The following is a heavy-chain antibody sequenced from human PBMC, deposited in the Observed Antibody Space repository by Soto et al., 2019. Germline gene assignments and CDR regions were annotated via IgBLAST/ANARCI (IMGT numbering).Heavy chain of an antibody. CDR1: GFTLSGRS. V-gene: IGHV3-74*01. CDR3: ARGWFGPDV. J-gene: IGHJ6*04. D-gene: IGHD3-10*01. CDR2: IDNAGTDS. Sequence: EVQLVESGGGLVQPGGSLRLCCAASGFTLSGRSMHWVRQAPGKGLVWVSGIDNAGTDSTYSDPVKGRITSSRDNVKNTLYLQMNSLRVEDTAVYYCARGWFGPDVWGKGTTVTVSS.